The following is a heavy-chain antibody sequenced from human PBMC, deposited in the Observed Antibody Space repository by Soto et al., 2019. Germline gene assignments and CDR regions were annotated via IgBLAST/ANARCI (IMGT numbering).Heavy chain of an antibody. J-gene: IGHJ5*02. V-gene: IGHV4-34*01. Sequence: QVQLQQWGAGLLKPSETLSLTCAVYGGSFSGYYWSWIRQPPGKGLEWIGEINHSGSTNYNPSLKSRVTISVDTSKNQFSLKLSSVTAADTAVYYCARIVLRFLEWCNWFDPWGQGTLVTVSS. CDR1: GGSFSGYY. CDR2: INHSGST. D-gene: IGHD3-3*01. CDR3: ARIVLRFLEWCNWFDP.